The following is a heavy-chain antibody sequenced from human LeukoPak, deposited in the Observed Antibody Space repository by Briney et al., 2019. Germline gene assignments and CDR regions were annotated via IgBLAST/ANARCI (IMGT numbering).Heavy chain of an antibody. CDR1: GFTFSSYW. J-gene: IGHJ4*02. D-gene: IGHD6-19*01. CDR2: IKQDGSEK. V-gene: IGHV3-7*01. CDR3: ARDPRIAVAIFDY. Sequence: GGSLRLSCAASGFTFSSYWMSWVRQAPGKGLEWVTNIKQDGSEKYYVDSVKGRFTTSRDNAKNSLYLQMNSLRAEDTAVYYCARDPRIAVAIFDYWGQGTLVTVSS.